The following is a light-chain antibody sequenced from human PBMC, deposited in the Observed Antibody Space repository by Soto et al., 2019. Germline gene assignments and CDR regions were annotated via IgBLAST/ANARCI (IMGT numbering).Light chain of an antibody. Sequence: QSVLTQPPSMSGAPGQRVTISCTGSSSDIGAGYDVHWYQQFPGTAPKLLIYSNINRPSGVPDRFSGSKSGTSASLAITGLQAEDDADYSCQSYDSSLGGSKGVFGGGTKLTVL. CDR2: SNI. J-gene: IGLJ3*02. V-gene: IGLV1-40*01. CDR1: SSDIGAGYD. CDR3: QSYDSSLGGSKGV.